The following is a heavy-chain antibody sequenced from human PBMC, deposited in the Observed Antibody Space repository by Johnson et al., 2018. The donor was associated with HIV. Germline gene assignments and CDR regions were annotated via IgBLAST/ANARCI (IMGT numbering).Heavy chain of an antibody. J-gene: IGHJ3*02. D-gene: IGHD1-26*01. CDR1: GFPFSNAW. Sequence: PGGSLRLSCRASGFPFSNAWMNWVRQAPGEGLAWVGRIKSKTDGETIDYAAPVKGRFTISRDDSKNTLYLQMNSLKTEDMAVYYCTTDVPGGPYYNPFDIWGQGTMVTVSS. CDR2: IKSKTDGETI. V-gene: IGHV3-15*01. CDR3: TTDVPGGPYYNPFDI.